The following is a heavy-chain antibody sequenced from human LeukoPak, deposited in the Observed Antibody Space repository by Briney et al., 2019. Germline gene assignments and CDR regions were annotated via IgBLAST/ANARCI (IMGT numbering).Heavy chain of an antibody. V-gene: IGHV4-34*01. CDR2: INHSGST. CDR1: GGSFSGYY. J-gene: IGHJ4*02. D-gene: IGHD2-21*01. Sequence: SETLSLTCAVYGGSFSGYYWSWIRQPPGKGLEWIGEINHSGSTNYNPSLKSRVTISVDTSKNQFSLKLSSVTAADTAVYYCARGYQGSLWVFHFDYWGQGTLVTVSS. CDR3: ARGYQGSLWVFHFDY.